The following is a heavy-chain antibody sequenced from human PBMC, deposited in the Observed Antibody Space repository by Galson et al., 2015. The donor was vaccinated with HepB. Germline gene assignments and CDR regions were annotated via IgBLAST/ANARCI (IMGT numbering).Heavy chain of an antibody. V-gene: IGHV3-33*08. Sequence: SLRLSCAASGFTFSSYGMHWVRQAPGKGLEWVAVIWYDGSNKYYVDSVKGRFTISRDNSKNTLCLQMNSLRAEDTAVYYCARGTYSGSFHPTVLYWGQGTLVTVSS. CDR2: IWYDGSNK. D-gene: IGHD1-26*01. J-gene: IGHJ4*02. CDR1: GFTFSSYG. CDR3: ARGTYSGSFHPTVLY.